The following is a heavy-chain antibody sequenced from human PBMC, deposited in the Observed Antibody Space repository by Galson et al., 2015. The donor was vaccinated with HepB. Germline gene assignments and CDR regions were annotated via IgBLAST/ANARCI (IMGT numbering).Heavy chain of an antibody. CDR1: GFTYSSYG. CDR2: IRYDGSNK. CDR3: AREAVATVNFDY. J-gene: IGHJ4*02. Sequence: SLRLSCAASGFTYSSYGMHWVRQAPGKGLEWVAFIRYDGSNKYYADSVKGRFTISRDNAKNTLYLQMNSLRAEDTAVYYCAREAVATVNFDYWGQGTLVTVSS. D-gene: IGHD5-12*01. V-gene: IGHV3-30*02.